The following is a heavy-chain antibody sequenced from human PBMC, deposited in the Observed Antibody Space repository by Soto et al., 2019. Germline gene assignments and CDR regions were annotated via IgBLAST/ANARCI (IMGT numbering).Heavy chain of an antibody. CDR1: GFIFNAYA. V-gene: IGHV3-23*01. D-gene: IGHD4-4*01. CDR3: ARAASDYITPLDN. CDR2: IGGSGGNT. Sequence: EVQLLESGGGILQPGGSLRLSCAASGFIFNAYAMTWVRQAPGKGLEWVSAIGGSGGNTYYAASVKGRFTISRDNSRDTVDLQMNSLRAEDTAVYYCARAASDYITPLDNWAQGILVTVSS. J-gene: IGHJ4*02.